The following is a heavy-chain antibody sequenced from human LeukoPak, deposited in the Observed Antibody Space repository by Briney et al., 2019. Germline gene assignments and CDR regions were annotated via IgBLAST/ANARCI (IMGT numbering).Heavy chain of an antibody. CDR1: GYSFTSYW. CDR3: ARLVGRLLWFGEYFDY. V-gene: IGHV5-51*01. Sequence: GESLKISCKGSGYSFTSYWIGWVRQMPGKGLEWMGIIYPGDSDTRYSPSFQGQVTISADKSISTAYLQWSSLKASDTAMYYCARLVGRLLWFGEYFDYWGQGTLVTVSS. J-gene: IGHJ4*02. CDR2: IYPGDSDT. D-gene: IGHD3-10*01.